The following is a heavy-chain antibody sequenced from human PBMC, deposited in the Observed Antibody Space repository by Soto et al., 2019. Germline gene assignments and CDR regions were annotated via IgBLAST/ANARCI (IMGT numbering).Heavy chain of an antibody. J-gene: IGHJ4*02. CDR1: GFTFGDYA. V-gene: IGHV3-49*03. CDR3: TSSGEYDYGDYSMSGGSQTSDY. CDR2: IRSKAYGGTT. Sequence: GGSLRLSCTASGFTFGDYAMSWFRQAPGKGLEWVGFIRSKAYGGTTEYAASVKGRFTISRDDSKSIAYLQMNSLKTEDTAVYYCTSSGEYDYGDYSMSGGSQTSDYWGQGTLVTVSS. D-gene: IGHD4-17*01.